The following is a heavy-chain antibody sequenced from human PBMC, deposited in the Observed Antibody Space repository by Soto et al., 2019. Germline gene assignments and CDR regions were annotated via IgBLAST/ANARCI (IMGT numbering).Heavy chain of an antibody. D-gene: IGHD4-17*01. Sequence: ASVKVSCKASGYTFTSYGISWVRQAPGQGLEWMGWINPYNGDTNYAQKFQGRVTMTRDTSTSTAYMELSRLRSDDTAVYYCARGVTYYGAPYYYYYYMDVWGKGTTVTVSS. V-gene: IGHV1-18*01. J-gene: IGHJ6*03. CDR2: INPYNGDT. CDR3: ARGVTYYGAPYYYYYYMDV. CDR1: GYTFTSYG.